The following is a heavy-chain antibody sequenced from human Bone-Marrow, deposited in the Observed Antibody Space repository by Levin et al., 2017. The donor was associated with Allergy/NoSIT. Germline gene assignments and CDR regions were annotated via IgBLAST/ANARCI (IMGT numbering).Heavy chain of an antibody. CDR2: IYYSGST. CDR1: GGSISSSNYY. CDR3: TWCIVGASDH. J-gene: IGHJ5*02. V-gene: IGHV4-39*01. D-gene: IGHD1-26*01. Sequence: SETLSLICTVSGGSISSSNYYWGWIRQPPGKGLEWIGIIYYSGSTYYNPSLKSRVTISADTSKNQFSLKLSSVTAADTAVYYCTWCIVGASDHWGQGTLVTVSS.